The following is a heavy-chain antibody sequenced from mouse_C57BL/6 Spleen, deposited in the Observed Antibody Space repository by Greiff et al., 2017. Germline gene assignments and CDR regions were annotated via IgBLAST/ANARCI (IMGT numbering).Heavy chain of an antibody. CDR2: ISYSGST. J-gene: IGHJ4*01. V-gene: IGHV3-8*01. D-gene: IGHD4-1*01. Sequence: EVQLQQSGPGLAKPSQTLSLTCSVTGYSITSDYWNWIRTFPGNKLEYMGYISYSGSTYYNPSLKSRISITRDTSKNQYYLQLNSVTTEDTATYYCARKNWVYAMDYWGQGTSVTVSS. CDR3: ARKNWVYAMDY. CDR1: GYSITSDY.